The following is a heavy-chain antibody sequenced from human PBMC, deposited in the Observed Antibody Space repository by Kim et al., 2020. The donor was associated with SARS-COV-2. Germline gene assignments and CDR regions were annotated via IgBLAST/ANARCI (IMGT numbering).Heavy chain of an antibody. CDR3: AREGPGLGTTCHY. Sequence: SVKVSCKASGGTFSSYAISWVRQAPGQGLEWMGGIIPIFGTANYAQKFQGRVTITADESTSTAYMELSSLRSEDTAVYYCAREGPGLGTTCHYWGQGTLVTVSS. CDR2: IIPIFGTA. D-gene: IGHD1-7*01. V-gene: IGHV1-69*13. J-gene: IGHJ4*02. CDR1: GGTFSSYA.